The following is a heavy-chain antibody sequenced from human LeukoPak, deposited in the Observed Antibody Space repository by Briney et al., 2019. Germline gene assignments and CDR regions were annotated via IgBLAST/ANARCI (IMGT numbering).Heavy chain of an antibody. CDR3: ARVGWGSSDYFDY. Sequence: PGGSLRLSCAASGFTFSSYGMHWVRQAPGKGLEWVAVISYDGSNKYYADSVKGRFTISRDNSKNTLYLQMNSLRAEDTAVYYRARVGWGSSDYFDYWGQGTLVTVSS. CDR1: GFTFSSYG. J-gene: IGHJ4*02. V-gene: IGHV3-30*03. CDR2: ISYDGSNK. D-gene: IGHD3-10*01.